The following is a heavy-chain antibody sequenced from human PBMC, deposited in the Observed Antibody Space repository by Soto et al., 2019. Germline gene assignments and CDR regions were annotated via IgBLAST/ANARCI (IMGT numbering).Heavy chain of an antibody. J-gene: IGHJ4*02. Sequence: SETLSLTCTVSGGSISINYWTWIRHPPGKGLEWIGYVYNSGSTNYNPSLKSRVTISEDTPKSQFSLKVNSMTAADTAVYYCARYRREAVAGYTLDNWGQGILVTVSS. D-gene: IGHD6-13*01. CDR3: ARYRREAVAGYTLDN. V-gene: IGHV4-59*01. CDR2: VYNSGST. CDR1: GGSISINY.